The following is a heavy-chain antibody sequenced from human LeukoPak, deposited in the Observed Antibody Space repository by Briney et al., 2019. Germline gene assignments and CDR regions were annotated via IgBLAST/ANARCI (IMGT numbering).Heavy chain of an antibody. J-gene: IGHJ4*02. CDR3: ARANYYDSTGCYHDY. CDR1: GGSISSYY. V-gene: IGHV4-4*07. CDR2: VSANGRT. Sequence: SETLSLTCTVSGGSISSYYWSWIRQPAGKGLEWIGHVSANGRTTYNPSLKSRVAISVDTSKKKFFLRLDSVTAADTAVYYCARANYYDSTGCYHDYWGQGTLVTVSS. D-gene: IGHD3-22*01.